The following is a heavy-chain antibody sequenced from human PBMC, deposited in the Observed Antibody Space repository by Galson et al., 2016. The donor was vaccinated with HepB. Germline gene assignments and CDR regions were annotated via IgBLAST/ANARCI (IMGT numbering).Heavy chain of an antibody. J-gene: IGHJ4*02. CDR2: INPIFGTI. Sequence: SVKVSCKASGGTFNSYAFSWVRQAPGQGLEWMGGINPIFGTINYAQKFQGRVTITADESRSTAYMELSSLRSDDTAVYYCARDHGIAVALNYWGQGTLLTVSS. V-gene: IGHV1-69*13. CDR3: ARDHGIAVALNY. CDR1: GGTFNSYA. D-gene: IGHD6-19*01.